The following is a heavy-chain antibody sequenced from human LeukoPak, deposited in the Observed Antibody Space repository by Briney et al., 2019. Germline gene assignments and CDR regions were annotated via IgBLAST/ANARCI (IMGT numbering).Heavy chain of an antibody. V-gene: IGHV3-48*01. CDR1: GFTFSSYS. CDR3: ARDLPLGYSYGYDY. Sequence: PGGSLRLSCVASGFTFSSYSMNWVHQAPGKGLEWVSYISSSSHTIYYADSVKGRFTISRDNAKNTLYLQMNSLRAEDTAVYYCARDLPLGYSYGYDYWGQGTLVTVSS. CDR2: ISSSSHTI. D-gene: IGHD5-18*01. J-gene: IGHJ4*02.